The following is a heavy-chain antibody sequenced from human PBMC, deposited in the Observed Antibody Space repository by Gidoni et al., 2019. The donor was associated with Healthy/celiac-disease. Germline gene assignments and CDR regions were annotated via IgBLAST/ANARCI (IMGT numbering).Heavy chain of an antibody. Sequence: QVQLQESGPGLVKPSQTLSLTCTVSGGSISSGSYYWSWIRQPAGKGLEWSGRIYTSGSTNYNPSLKSRVTISVDTSKNQFSLKLSSVTAADTAVYYCARAVGWRINWFDPWGQGTLVTVSS. D-gene: IGHD1-26*01. CDR1: GGSISSGSYY. J-gene: IGHJ5*02. V-gene: IGHV4-61*02. CDR3: ARAVGWRINWFDP. CDR2: IYTSGST.